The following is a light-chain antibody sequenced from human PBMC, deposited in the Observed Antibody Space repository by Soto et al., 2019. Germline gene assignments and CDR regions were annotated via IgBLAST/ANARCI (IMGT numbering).Light chain of an antibody. V-gene: IGLV2-14*01. CDR1: SSDVGSYNY. Sequence: QSALTQPASVSGSPGQSITISCTGTSSDVGSYNYVSWYQQYPGKAPKLMIFAVSNRPSGVSNRFSASKSGNTASLTISGRQAEDEADDYCSSYTLSATYVLFGGGTKVTVL. CDR2: AVS. J-gene: IGLJ3*02. CDR3: SSYTLSATYVL.